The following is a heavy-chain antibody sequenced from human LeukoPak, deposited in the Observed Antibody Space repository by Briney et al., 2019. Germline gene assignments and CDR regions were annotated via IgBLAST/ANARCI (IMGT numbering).Heavy chain of an antibody. CDR1: GFTFSTYS. V-gene: IGHV3-21*01. CDR3: ARDGSRGNLVTAPDF. J-gene: IGHJ4*02. CDR2: ITSSRIYI. D-gene: IGHD2-21*02. Sequence: GSLRPSCAASGFTFSTYSMNWVRQAPGKGLEWVSSITSSRIYIYYADSVKGRFTISRDNAKNSLYLQMNSLRAEDTAVYYCARDGSRGNLVTAPDFWGQGTLVTVSS.